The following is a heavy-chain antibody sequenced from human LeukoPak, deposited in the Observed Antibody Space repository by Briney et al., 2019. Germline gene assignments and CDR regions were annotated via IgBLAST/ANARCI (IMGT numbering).Heavy chain of an antibody. D-gene: IGHD3-10*01. J-gene: IGHJ4*02. CDR2: ISAYNGNT. Sequence: ASVKVSCKAPGYTFTSYGISWVRQAPGQGLEWMGWISAYNGNTNYAQKLQGRVTMTTDTSTSTAYMELRSLRSDDTAVYYCARGTYYYGSGSYYYFDYWGQGTLVTVSS. V-gene: IGHV1-18*01. CDR3: ARGTYYYGSGSYYYFDY. CDR1: GYTFTSYG.